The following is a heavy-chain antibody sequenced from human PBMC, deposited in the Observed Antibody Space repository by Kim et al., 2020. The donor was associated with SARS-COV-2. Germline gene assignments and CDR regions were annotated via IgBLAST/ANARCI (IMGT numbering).Heavy chain of an antibody. D-gene: IGHD6-19*01. Sequence: GGSLRLSCAASGFTFSSYGMSWVRQAPGKGLEWVSAIGSSGDDTYYADSVKGRFTISRDNSKNTLYLQMNSLRAEDTAVYYCAKPLAVAGSPTGDYWGQGTLVTVSS. J-gene: IGHJ4*02. CDR1: GFTFSSYG. CDR2: IGSSGDDT. CDR3: AKPLAVAGSPTGDY. V-gene: IGHV3-23*01.